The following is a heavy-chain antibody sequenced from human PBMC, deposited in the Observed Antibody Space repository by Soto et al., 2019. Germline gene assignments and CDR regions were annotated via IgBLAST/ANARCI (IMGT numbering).Heavy chain of an antibody. CDR2: ISAYNGNT. Sequence: ASVKVSCKASGYTFTNFGISWVRQAPGQGLEWMGWISAYNGNTNYAQNFQGWVTMTRDTSISTAYMELNRDDTAVYYCARAYSSSDDFDYWGQGTLVTVSS. CDR1: GYTFTNFG. V-gene: IGHV1-18*01. J-gene: IGHJ4*02. D-gene: IGHD3-22*01. CDR3: ARAYSSSDDFDY.